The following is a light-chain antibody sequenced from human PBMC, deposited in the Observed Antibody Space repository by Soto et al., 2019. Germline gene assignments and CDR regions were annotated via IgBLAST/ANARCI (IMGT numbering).Light chain of an antibody. Sequence: EIVVTQSPATLSVSPGDTATLSCRASQSVSSSLAWYQQKPGQAPRLLIYGASTRATGIPARFSGSGSGTECTLTISSLQSEDFAVYYCQQYNNWPRTFGQGTKVEI. CDR2: GAS. V-gene: IGKV3-15*01. CDR1: QSVSSS. J-gene: IGKJ1*01. CDR3: QQYNNWPRT.